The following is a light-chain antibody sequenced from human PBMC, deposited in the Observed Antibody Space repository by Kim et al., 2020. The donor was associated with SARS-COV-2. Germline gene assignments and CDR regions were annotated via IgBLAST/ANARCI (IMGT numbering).Light chain of an antibody. CDR2: EDN. J-gene: IGLJ2*01. CDR3: QSYDSSNHVV. V-gene: IGLV6-57*03. Sequence: KTVTIACTRGSGSIASTYVQWYQQRPGSAPTTVIYEDNQRPSGVPDRFSGSIDSSSNSASLTISGLKTEDEADYYCQSYDSSNHVVFGGGTQLTVL. CDR1: SGSIASTY.